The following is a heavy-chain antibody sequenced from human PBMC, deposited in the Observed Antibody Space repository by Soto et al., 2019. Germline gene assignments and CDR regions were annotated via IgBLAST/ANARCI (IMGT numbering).Heavy chain of an antibody. D-gene: IGHD1-26*01. J-gene: IGHJ4*02. CDR3: ARDGGRHSGGMDY. V-gene: IGHV1-69*01. CDR2: IIPIFGTA. Sequence: QVQLVQSGAEVKKPGSSVKVSCKASGGTFSSYSINWVRQAPGQGLEWMGEIIPIFGTANYAQKVQGRVTMTADEATSTAYMELSSRRSEDTAVYYCARDGGRHSGGMDYWGQGTLVTVSS. CDR1: GGTFSSYS.